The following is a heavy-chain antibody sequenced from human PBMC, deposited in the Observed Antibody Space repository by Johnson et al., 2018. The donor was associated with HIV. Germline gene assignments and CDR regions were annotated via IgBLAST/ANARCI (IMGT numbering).Heavy chain of an antibody. CDR3: ARADGSQAFDI. Sequence: VQLVESGGGVVQPGRSLRLSCAASGFTFTSYAMKWVRQAPGKGLEWVSAISGDGGSTSYADSVKGRFTISRDNSKNTLYLQMSSLRAEDTAVYYCARADGSQAFDIWGQGTMVTVSS. CDR2: ISGDGGST. J-gene: IGHJ3*02. V-gene: IGHV3-23*04. D-gene: IGHD2-2*03. CDR1: GFTFTSYA.